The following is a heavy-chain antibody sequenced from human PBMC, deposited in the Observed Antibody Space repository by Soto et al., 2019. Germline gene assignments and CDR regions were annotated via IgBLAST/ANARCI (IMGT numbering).Heavy chain of an antibody. CDR2: ISYDGSNK. CDR3: AKLAVVVYYFDY. D-gene: IGHD2-15*01. Sequence: GGSLRLSCAASGFTFSSYAMHWVRQAPGKGLEWVAVISYDGSNKYYADSVKGRFTISRDNSKNTLYLQMNSLRAEDTAVYYCAKLAVVVYYFDYWGQGTLVTVSS. CDR1: GFTFSSYA. J-gene: IGHJ4*02. V-gene: IGHV3-30-3*02.